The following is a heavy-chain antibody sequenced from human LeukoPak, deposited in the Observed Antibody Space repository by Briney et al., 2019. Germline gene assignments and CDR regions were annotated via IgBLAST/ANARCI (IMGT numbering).Heavy chain of an antibody. CDR3: ARDQWWFGKLAAFDI. CDR1: GYTFTSYG. D-gene: IGHD3-10*01. CDR2: ISAYNGNT. Sequence: ASVKVSCKASGYTFTSYGISWVRQAPGQGLEWMGWISAYNGNTNYAQKLQGRVTMTTDTSTSTAYMELRSLRSDDTAVYYCARDQWWFGKLAAFDIWGQGTMVTVSS. V-gene: IGHV1-18*01. J-gene: IGHJ3*02.